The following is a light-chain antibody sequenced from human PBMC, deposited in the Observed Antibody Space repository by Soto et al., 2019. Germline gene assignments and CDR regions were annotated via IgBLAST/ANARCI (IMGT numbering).Light chain of an antibody. V-gene: IGKV3-15*01. CDR1: QSVSGN. CDR3: QQYNNWPL. Sequence: EIVMTQSPATLSVSPGERATLSCRASQSVSGNLAWYQQKPGQAPRLLIYGASTRATGIPARFSGSGSGTEYTLTISSLQSEDFAVYYCQQYNNWPLFGQGTKVDIK. CDR2: GAS. J-gene: IGKJ1*01.